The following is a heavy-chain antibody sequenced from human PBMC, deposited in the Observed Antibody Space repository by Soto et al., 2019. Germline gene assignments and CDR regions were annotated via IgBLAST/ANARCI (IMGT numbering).Heavy chain of an antibody. V-gene: IGHV1-2*02. D-gene: IGHD3-9*01. CDR3: ARYYDILTGLDY. CDR2: INPNSGGT. Sequence: ASVKVSCKASGYTVTGYYMHWVRQAPGQGLEWMGWINPNSGGTNYAQKFQGRVTMTRDTSISTAYMELSRLRSDDTAVYYCARYYDILTGLDYWGQGTLVTVSS. CDR1: GYTVTGYY. J-gene: IGHJ4*02.